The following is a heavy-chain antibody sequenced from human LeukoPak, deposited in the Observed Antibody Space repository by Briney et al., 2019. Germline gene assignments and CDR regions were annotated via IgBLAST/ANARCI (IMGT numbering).Heavy chain of an antibody. CDR3: ARGLRDGMDV. CDR1: GGSFSGYY. CDR2: INHSGST. V-gene: IGHV4-34*01. Sequence: SETLSLTCAVYGGSFSGYYWSWIRQPPGKGLGWIGEINHSGSTNYNPSLKSRVTISVDTSKNQFSLKLSSVTAADTAVYYCARGLRDGMDVWGQGTTVTVSS. J-gene: IGHJ6*02.